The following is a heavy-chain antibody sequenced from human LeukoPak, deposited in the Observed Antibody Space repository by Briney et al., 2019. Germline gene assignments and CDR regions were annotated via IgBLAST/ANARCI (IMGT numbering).Heavy chain of an antibody. Sequence: GGSLRLSCAASGFTFSSHSMTWVRQAPGKGLEWVSSISSSSNYIYYADSVKGRFTISRDNAKNSVSLQMNSLRAEDTAVYYFARAQKPWGTRGTIYVFDIGDKGKMVPV. CDR1: GFTFSSHS. V-gene: IGHV3-21*06. CDR2: ISSSSNYI. J-gene: IGHJ3*02. D-gene: IGHD2-2*01. CDR3: ARAQKPWGTRGTIYVFDI.